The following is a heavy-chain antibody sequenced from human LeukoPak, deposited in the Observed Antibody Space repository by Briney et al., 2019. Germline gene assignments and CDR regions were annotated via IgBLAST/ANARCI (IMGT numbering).Heavy chain of an antibody. J-gene: IGHJ4*02. V-gene: IGHV1-69*05. CDR3: ARDPWGSEDPLDY. CDR2: IIPIFGTA. Sequence: ASVKVSCKASGGTFSSYAISWVRQAPGQGLEWMGRIIPIFGTANYAQKFQGRATITTDESTSTAYMELSSLRSEDTAVYYCARDPWGSEDPLDYWGQGTLVTISS. D-gene: IGHD7-27*01. CDR1: GGTFSSYA.